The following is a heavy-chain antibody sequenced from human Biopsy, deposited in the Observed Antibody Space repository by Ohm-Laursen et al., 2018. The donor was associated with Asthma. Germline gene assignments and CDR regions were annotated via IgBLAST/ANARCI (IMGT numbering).Heavy chain of an antibody. Sequence: SLRLSCAAFGFSFSNFAIHWVRQAPGKGLEWVGVISKDASTQDYADSVKGRFTMARDNSKNTLDLQMNSLREEDTAVYYCVRDGTDDTFDIWGQGTVVSASS. CDR2: ISKDASTQ. J-gene: IGHJ3*02. D-gene: IGHD1-1*01. CDR1: GFSFSNFA. CDR3: VRDGTDDTFDI. V-gene: IGHV3-30*01.